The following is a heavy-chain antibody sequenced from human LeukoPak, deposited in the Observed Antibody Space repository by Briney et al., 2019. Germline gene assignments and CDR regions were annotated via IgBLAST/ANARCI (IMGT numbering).Heavy chain of an antibody. Sequence: ASVKASCKASGYTFTSYGISWVRQAPGQGLEWMGWISAYNGNTNYAQKLQGRVTITADKSTSTAYMELSSLRSEDTAVYYCARGGYYDSSGYYPIFDYWGQGTLVTVSS. J-gene: IGHJ4*02. CDR1: GYTFTSYG. CDR3: ARGGYYDSSGYYPIFDY. V-gene: IGHV1-18*01. D-gene: IGHD3-22*01. CDR2: ISAYNGNT.